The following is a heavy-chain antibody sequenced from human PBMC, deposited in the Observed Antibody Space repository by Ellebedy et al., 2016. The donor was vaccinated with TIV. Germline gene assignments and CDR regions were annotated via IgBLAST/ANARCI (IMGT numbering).Heavy chain of an antibody. CDR2: ICGIGSST. CDR1: GFAFSTYA. J-gene: IGHJ3*02. Sequence: GGSLRLXCAASGFAFSTYAMSWFRQAPGRGLVCASAICGIGSSTSYADSVKGRFTISRDISKNPLYLQMNSLRAEDTAVYYCAKQVTSLAYCGGDCYPPDAFDIWGQGTMVTVSS. D-gene: IGHD2-21*02. CDR3: AKQVTSLAYCGGDCYPPDAFDI. V-gene: IGHV3-23*01.